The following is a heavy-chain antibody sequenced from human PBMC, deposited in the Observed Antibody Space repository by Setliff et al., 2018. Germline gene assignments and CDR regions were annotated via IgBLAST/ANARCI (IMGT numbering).Heavy chain of an antibody. J-gene: IGHJ5*02. CDR3: ARGKNGSRQLVVLGWFDP. Sequence: SETLSLTCAVYGGSFSGYYWSWIRQPPGKGLDWIGEINHSGSTNYNPSLKSRVTISVDTSKNQFSLKLSSVTAADTAVYYCARGKNGSRQLVVLGWFDPWGQGTLVTVSS. V-gene: IGHV4-34*01. D-gene: IGHD3-22*01. CDR1: GGSFSGYY. CDR2: INHSGST.